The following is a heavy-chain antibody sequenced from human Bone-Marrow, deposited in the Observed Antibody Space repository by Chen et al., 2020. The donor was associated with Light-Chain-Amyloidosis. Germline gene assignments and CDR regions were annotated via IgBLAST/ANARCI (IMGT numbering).Heavy chain of an antibody. CDR2: INTANGYT. D-gene: IGHD2-15*01. CDR1: GYSFTNYV. Sequence: QVQLVQSGAEVKKPGASVQVSCTAYGYSFTNYVIHWVRQAPGQRLEWMGWINTANGYTKYSQKFQGRVTINRDTSASTAYMEVSSLRFEDTAVYYCARTPDATHYYYGMDVWGQGTTVTVSS. V-gene: IGHV1-3*04. J-gene: IGHJ6*02. CDR3: ARTPDATHYYYGMDV.